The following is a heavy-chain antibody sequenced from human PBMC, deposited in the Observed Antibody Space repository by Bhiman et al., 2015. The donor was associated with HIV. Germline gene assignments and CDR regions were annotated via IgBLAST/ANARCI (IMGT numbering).Heavy chain of an antibody. D-gene: IGHD5-18*01. V-gene: IGHV3-33*01. J-gene: IGHJ4*02. Sequence: QVHLVESGGGVVQPGRSLRLSCEASGFTFSSYGMHWARQAPGKGLEWVAVIWYDGSQKFYADSVKGRFIISRDNLKSTLYLEMNSLRADDTAVYFCARGYTYGHGGLGFDYWGQGTLVTVSS. CDR1: GFTFSSYG. CDR3: ARGYTYGHGGLGFDY. CDR2: IWYDGSQK.